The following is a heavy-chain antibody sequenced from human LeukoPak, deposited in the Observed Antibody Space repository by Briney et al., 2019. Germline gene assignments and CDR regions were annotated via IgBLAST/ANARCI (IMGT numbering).Heavy chain of an antibody. V-gene: IGHV4-4*07. CDR3: ARDGYNGYYFDSSDYYFEH. CDR1: RGSISFYY. D-gene: IGHD3-22*01. CDR2: IYTSGNT. J-gene: IGHJ4*02. Sequence: SETLSLTCTVSRGSISFYYWSWIRQPAGKGLEWIGRIYTSGNTNYNPSLKSRVTMPVNTSKNQFSLKLSSVTAADTAVYYCARDGYNGYYFDSSDYYFEHWGQGTLVTVSS.